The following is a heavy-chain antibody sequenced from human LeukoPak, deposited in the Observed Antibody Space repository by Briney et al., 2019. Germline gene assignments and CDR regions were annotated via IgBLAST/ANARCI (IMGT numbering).Heavy chain of an antibody. Sequence: GGSLRLSCAGSGFIFSGYWMHWVRQAPGKGLVWVSRIKTDGSTTYYADSVKGRFTVSRDNAKNTLYLQMNSLRAEDSAIYYCANFVWEPRAFDLWGQGTVVTVSS. V-gene: IGHV3-74*01. D-gene: IGHD1-26*01. CDR3: ANFVWEPRAFDL. J-gene: IGHJ3*01. CDR1: GFIFSGYW. CDR2: IKTDGSTT.